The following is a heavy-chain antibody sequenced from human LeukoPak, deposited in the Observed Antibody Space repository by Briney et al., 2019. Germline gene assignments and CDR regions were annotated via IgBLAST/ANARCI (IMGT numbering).Heavy chain of an antibody. CDR2: IKTDGSIT. J-gene: IGHJ6*03. CDR1: GFSFSVFW. D-gene: IGHD6-19*01. CDR3: AKGAVAGRNPYYYYYYYMDV. Sequence: GGSLRLSCAASGFSFSVFWMHWVRQAPGKGPVWVSRIKTDGSITDYADSVKGRFTISRDNSKNTLYLQMNSLRAEDTAVYYCAKGAVAGRNPYYYYYYYMDVWGKGTTVTVSS. V-gene: IGHV3-74*01.